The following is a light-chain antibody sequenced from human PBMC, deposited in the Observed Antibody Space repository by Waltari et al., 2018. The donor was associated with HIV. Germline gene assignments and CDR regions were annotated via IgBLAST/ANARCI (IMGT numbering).Light chain of an antibody. CDR2: AAS. Sequence: DIQMTQSPSSLSASVGDRGIITCRATQSISSYLNWYQQNPGKVPKLLIHAASTLQSGVPSRFSGSGSGTDFTLTISSLQPEDFATYYCQQSYSRPPTFGQGTNLEI. V-gene: IGKV1-39*01. CDR1: QSISSY. J-gene: IGKJ2*01. CDR3: QQSYSRPPT.